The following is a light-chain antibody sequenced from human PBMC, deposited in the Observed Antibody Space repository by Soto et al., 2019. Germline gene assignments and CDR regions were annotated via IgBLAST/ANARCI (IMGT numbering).Light chain of an antibody. CDR2: KAS. CDR1: QSISNW. J-gene: IGKJ5*01. CDR3: QQFNTNSLIT. V-gene: IGKV1-5*03. Sequence: DIQMTQSPSSLSASVGDRVTITCRASQSISNWLAWYQQKPGKAPKLLIYKASTLESGVPSRFSGSGSGTEFSLTISSLQPDDFATYYCQQFNTNSLITFGQGTRLENK.